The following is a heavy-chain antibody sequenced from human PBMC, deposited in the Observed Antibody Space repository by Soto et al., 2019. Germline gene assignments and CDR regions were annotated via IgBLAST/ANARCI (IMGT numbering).Heavy chain of an antibody. CDR3: ARRYGTTFDY. V-gene: IGHV4-59*01. CDR1: GGSISSYY. Sequence: LEILSLTCTVSGGSISSYYWSWIRQPPGKGLEWIGYIYYSGSTNYNPSLKSRVTISVDTSKNQFSLKLSSVTAADTAVYYCARRYGTTFDYWGQGTLVTVSS. CDR2: IYYSGST. J-gene: IGHJ4*02. D-gene: IGHD1-7*01.